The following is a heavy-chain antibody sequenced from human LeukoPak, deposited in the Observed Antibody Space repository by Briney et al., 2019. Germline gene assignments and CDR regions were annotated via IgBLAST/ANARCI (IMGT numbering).Heavy chain of an antibody. J-gene: IGHJ4*02. CDR3: ARHPVLLWFGDSYFDY. CDR2: IYYSGST. Sequence: SETLSLTCTVSGGSISSHYWSWIRQPPGKGLEWIGYIYYSGSTNYNPSLKSRVTISVDTSKNQFSLKLSSVTAADTAVYYCARHPVLLWFGDSYFDYWGQGTLVTVSS. CDR1: GGSISSHY. V-gene: IGHV4-59*08. D-gene: IGHD3-10*01.